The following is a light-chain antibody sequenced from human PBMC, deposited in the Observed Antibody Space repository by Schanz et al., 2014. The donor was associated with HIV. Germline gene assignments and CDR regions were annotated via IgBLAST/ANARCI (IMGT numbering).Light chain of an antibody. CDR3: ASWDDSLKVVL. J-gene: IGLJ3*02. Sequence: QSVLTQPPSASGTPGQRVTISCSGGRSNIRSNTVHWYPHLPGTAPKILIYNNDQRPSGVPERFSGSKSGTAASLAISVLQSEDDADYFCASWDDSLKVVLFGGGTKLTVL. V-gene: IGLV1-44*01. CDR2: NND. CDR1: RSNIRSNT.